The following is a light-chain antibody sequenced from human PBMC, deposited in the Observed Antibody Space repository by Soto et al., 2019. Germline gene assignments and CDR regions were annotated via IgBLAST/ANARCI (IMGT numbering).Light chain of an antibody. CDR1: QAISNY. CDR2: GAK. CDR3: HQCHVTPLT. J-gene: IGKJ5*01. Sequence: DIQMTQSPSFLSASVGDRVTITCRASQAISNYLTWYQQKPGKAPNLLIFGAKTLQHGVPSRYRGSGYGTDFTLTIITLQPEDVGIYYCHQCHVTPLTFGQGTRLDI. V-gene: IGKV1-39*01.